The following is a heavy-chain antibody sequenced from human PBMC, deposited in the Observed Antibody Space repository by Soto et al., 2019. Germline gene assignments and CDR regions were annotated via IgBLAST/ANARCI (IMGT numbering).Heavy chain of an antibody. CDR1: GDSISSSY. D-gene: IGHD5-18*01. CDR3: ARGRGYSYGFFSPPYFES. V-gene: IGHV4-59*01. CDR2: IYSNGNA. J-gene: IGHJ3*02. Sequence: SSETLSLTCTVSGDSISSSYWTWIRQPPGKGLEWIGHIYSNGNANYNPSLKSRFAMSVDTSKNQFSLKLTSATAADTAVYYCARGRGYSYGFFSPPYFESWGQGTMVTVSS.